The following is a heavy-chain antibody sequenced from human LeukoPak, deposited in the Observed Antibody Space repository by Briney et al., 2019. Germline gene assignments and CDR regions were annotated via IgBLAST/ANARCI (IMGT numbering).Heavy chain of an antibody. J-gene: IGHJ4*02. CDR3: AKRSQHYYGSGSYYTG. CDR2: NSGSGVST. D-gene: IGHD3-10*01. CDR1: GFTFRSYA. Sequence: GGSLRLSCAASGFTFRSYAMSWVRQAPGKGLEWVSANSGSGVSTYYADSVKGRFTISRDNSKNTLYLQMNSLRAEDTAVYYCAKRSQHYYGSGSYYTGWGQGTLVTVSS. V-gene: IGHV3-23*01.